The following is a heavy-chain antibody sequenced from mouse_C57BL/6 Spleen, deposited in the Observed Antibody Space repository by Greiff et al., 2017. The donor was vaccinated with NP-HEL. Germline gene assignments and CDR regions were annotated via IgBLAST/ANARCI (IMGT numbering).Heavy chain of an antibody. CDR3: ARNRVGYFDY. J-gene: IGHJ2*01. V-gene: IGHV2-2*01. CDR2: IWSGGST. Sequence: VQLVESGPGLVQPSQSLSITCTVSGFSLTSYGVHWVRQSPGKGLEWLGVIWSGGSTDYNAAFISRLSISKDNSKSQVFFKMNSLQADDTAIYYCARNRVGYFDYWGQGTTLTVSS. CDR1: GFSLTSYG. D-gene: IGHD1-1*02.